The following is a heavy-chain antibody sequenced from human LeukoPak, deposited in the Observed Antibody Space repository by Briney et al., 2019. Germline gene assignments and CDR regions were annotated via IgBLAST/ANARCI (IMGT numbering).Heavy chain of an antibody. D-gene: IGHD6-19*01. CDR2: ISVYTGKT. V-gene: IGHV1-18*04. CDR1: GYTFISYS. J-gene: IGHJ5*02. CDR3: ARIPIRHSSGWYWSWFDP. Sequence: GASVKVSCKASGYTFISYSISWVRQAPGQGLEWMGWISVYTGKTDYAQKFQGRVTITADESTSTAYMELSSLRSEDTAVYYCARIPIRHSSGWYWSWFDPWGQGTLVTVSS.